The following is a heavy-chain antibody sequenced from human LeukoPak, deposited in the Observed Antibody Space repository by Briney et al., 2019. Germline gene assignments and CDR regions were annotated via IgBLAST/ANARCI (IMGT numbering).Heavy chain of an antibody. V-gene: IGHV4-59*12. D-gene: IGHD2-2*01. CDR1: GVSISTYY. J-gene: IGHJ5*02. CDR2: IYYSGST. CDR3: ARDIVVVPAAIGIVATIPNWFDP. Sequence: SETLSLTCTVSGVSISTYYWSWIRQPPGKGLEWIGYIYYSGSTNYNPSLKSRVTISIDTSKNQFSLKLSSVTAADTAVYYCARDIVVVPAAIGIVATIPNWFDPWGQGTLVTVSS.